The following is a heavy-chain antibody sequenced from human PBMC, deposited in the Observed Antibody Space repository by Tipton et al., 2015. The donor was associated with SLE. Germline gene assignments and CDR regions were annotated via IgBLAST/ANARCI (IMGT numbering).Heavy chain of an antibody. J-gene: IGHJ6*03. Sequence: LRLSCAVSGYSISSGSYYWSWIRQPPGKGLEWIGYIYTSGSTNYNPSLKSRVTISVDTSKNQFSLKLSSVTAADTAVYYCASRDMDVWGKGTTVTVSS. CDR3: ASRDMDV. V-gene: IGHV4-61*09. CDR1: GYSISSGSYY. CDR2: IYTSGST.